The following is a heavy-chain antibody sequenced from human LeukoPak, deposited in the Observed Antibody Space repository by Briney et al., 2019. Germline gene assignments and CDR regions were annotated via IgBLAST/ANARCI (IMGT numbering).Heavy chain of an antibody. D-gene: IGHD6-6*01. J-gene: IGHJ3*02. CDR1: GFTFSSYS. V-gene: IGHV3-21*04. Sequence: PGGSLRLSCAASGFTFSSYSMNWVRQAPGKGLEWVSSISSGSTYMYYADSVKGRFTISRDNAQNSMYLQMNSLGAEDTAVYYCGRVGGRSKAAKGDAFDIWGQGTMVVVSS. CDR2: ISSGSTYM. CDR3: GRVGGRSKAAKGDAFDI.